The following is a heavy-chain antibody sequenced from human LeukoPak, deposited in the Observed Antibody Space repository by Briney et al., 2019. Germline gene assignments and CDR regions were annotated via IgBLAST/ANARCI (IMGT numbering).Heavy chain of an antibody. CDR3: ARVHAFGTPDSSGYYYYFDY. CDR2: IYYSGST. J-gene: IGHJ4*02. V-gene: IGHV4-31*03. D-gene: IGHD3-22*01. CDR1: GGSISSGGYY. Sequence: SETLSLTCTVSGGSISSGGYYWSWIRRHPGKGLEWIGYIYYSGSTYYNPSLKSRVTISVDTSKNQFSLKLSSVTAADTAVYYCARVHAFGTPDSSGYYYYFDYWGQGTLVTVSS.